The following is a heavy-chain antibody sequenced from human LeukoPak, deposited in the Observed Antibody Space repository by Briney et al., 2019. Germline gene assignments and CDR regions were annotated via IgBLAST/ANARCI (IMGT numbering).Heavy chain of an antibody. CDR2: MSSDGNAM. V-gene: IGHV3-30-3*01. CDR1: GFTFTAYL. Sequence: GGSLRLSCAASGFTFTAYLIHWVRQAPGKGLEWVAVMSSDGNAMFYADSVKGRFTISRDNSKNTLYLQMNSQRAEDTAVYYCARDLRRDCPFDYWGQGTLVTVSS. J-gene: IGHJ4*02. D-gene: IGHD2-21*02. CDR3: ARDLRRDCPFDY.